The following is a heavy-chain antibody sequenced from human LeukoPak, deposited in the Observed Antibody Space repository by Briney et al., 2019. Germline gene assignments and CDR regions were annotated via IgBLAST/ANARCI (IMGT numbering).Heavy chain of an antibody. CDR2: ISYDGSNK. D-gene: IGHD3-3*01. CDR3: ARGHYDFWSGYQRSAFDI. Sequence: PGRSLRLSCAASGFTFSSYAMHWVRQAPGKGLEWVAVISYDGSNKYYADSVKGRFTISRDNSKNTLYLQMNSLRAEDTAVYYCARGHYDFWSGYQRSAFDIWGQGTMVTVSS. V-gene: IGHV3-30-3*01. J-gene: IGHJ3*02. CDR1: GFTFSSYA.